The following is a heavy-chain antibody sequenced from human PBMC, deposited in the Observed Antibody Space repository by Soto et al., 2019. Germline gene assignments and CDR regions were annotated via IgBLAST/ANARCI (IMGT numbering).Heavy chain of an antibody. D-gene: IGHD3-3*01. V-gene: IGHV4-39*01. J-gene: IGHJ5*02. CDR2: IYYSGST. CDR1: GGSISSSSYY. Sequence: SETLSLTCTVSGGSISSSSYYWVWIRQPPGKGLEWIGSIYYSGSTYYNPSLKSRVTISVDTSKNQFSLKLSSVTAADTAVYYWARRRFTIHNWFDPWGQGTLVTVSS. CDR3: ARRRFTIHNWFDP.